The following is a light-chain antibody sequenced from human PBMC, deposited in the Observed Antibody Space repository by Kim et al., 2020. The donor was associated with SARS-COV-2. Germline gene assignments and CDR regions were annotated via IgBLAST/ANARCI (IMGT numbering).Light chain of an antibody. CDR2: GAS. CDR1: QSVSSSY. J-gene: IGKJ3*01. CDR3: QQYGSSPPFT. Sequence: AGERATLSCRASQSVSSSYLAWYQQKPGQAPRLLSYGASSRATGIPDRFSGSGSGTDFTLTISRLEPEDFAVYYCQQYGSSPPFTFGPGTKVDIK. V-gene: IGKV3-20*01.